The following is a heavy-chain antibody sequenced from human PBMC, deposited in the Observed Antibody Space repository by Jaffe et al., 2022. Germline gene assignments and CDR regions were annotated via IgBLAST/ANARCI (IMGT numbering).Heavy chain of an antibody. CDR1: GFSFNTSD. CDR3: ARKLES. V-gene: IGHV3-48*01. J-gene: IGHJ4*02. CDR2: ISGTGSTR. Sequence: EVQLVESGGGLVRPGGSLRLSCAASGFSFNTSDMKWVRQAPGKGLEWVSFISGTGSTRYYADSVKGRFTISRDNAKNSLWLQMSSLRAEDTAVYYCARKLESWGQGTLVTVSS.